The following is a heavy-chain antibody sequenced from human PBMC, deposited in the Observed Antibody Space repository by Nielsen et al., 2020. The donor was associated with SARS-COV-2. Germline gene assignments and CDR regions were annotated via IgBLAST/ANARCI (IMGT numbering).Heavy chain of an antibody. CDR2: INSDGSST. J-gene: IGHJ4*02. CDR1: GFTFSSYW. V-gene: IGHV3-74*01. CDR3: AREPRLIGALDY. Sequence: GGSLRLSCAASGFTFSSYWMHWVRQAPGKGLVWVSRINSDGSSTSYADSVKGRFTISRDNAKNTLYLQMNSLRAEDTAVYYCAREPRLIGALDYWGQGTLVTVSS. D-gene: IGHD3-10*01.